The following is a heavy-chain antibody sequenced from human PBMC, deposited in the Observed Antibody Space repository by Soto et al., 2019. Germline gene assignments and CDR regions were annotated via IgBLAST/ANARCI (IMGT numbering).Heavy chain of an antibody. CDR2: INPNSGGT. D-gene: IGHD6-19*01. Sequence: QGLEWMGWINPNSGGTNYAQKFQGWVTMTRDTSISTAYMELSRLRSDDTAVYYCARDRAVAGYNGFDPWGQGTLVTVSS. J-gene: IGHJ5*02. V-gene: IGHV1-2*04. CDR3: ARDRAVAGYNGFDP.